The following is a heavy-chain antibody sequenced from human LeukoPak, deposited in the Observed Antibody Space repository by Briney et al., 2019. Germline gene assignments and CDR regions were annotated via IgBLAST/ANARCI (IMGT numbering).Heavy chain of an antibody. V-gene: IGHV4-39*07. CDR2: IYYIGST. J-gene: IGHJ6*03. Sequence: SETLSLTCTVPGDSISSSPYYWGWVRQPPGKGLEWIGSIYYIGSTHYNPSLKRRVTISVDTSKNQFSLKLSSVTAADTAVYYCARRVGRWFGERAYYYNYMDVWGKGTTVTISS. CDR1: GDSISSSPYY. CDR3: ARRVGRWFGERAYYYNYMDV. D-gene: IGHD3-10*01.